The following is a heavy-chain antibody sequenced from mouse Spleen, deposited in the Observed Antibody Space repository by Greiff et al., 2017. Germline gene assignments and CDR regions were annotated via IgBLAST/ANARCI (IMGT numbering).Heavy chain of an antibody. J-gene: IGHJ4*01. CDR1: GYAFTNYL. V-gene: IGHV1-54*01. CDR3: ARFDGYYPYAMDY. CDR2: INPGSGGT. D-gene: IGHD2-3*01. Sequence: VQLQQSGAELVRPGTSVKVSCKASGYAFTNYLIEWVKQRPGQGLEWIGVINPGSGGTNYNEKFKGKATLTADKSSSTAYMQLSSLTSDDSAVYFCARFDGYYPYAMDYWGQGTSVTVSS.